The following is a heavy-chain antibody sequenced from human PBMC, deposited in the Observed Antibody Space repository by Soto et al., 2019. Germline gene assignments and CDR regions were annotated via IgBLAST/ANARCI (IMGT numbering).Heavy chain of an antibody. V-gene: IGHV1-69*02. CDR2: IIPILGIA. CDR1: GGTFSSYT. CDR3: ARGAAAASQGWFDP. Sequence: SVKVSCKASGGTFSSYTISWVRQAPGQGLEWMGRIIPILGIANYAQKFQGRVTITADKSTSTAYMELSSLRSEDTAVYYCARGAAAASQGWFDPWGQGTLVTVSS. J-gene: IGHJ5*02. D-gene: IGHD6-13*01.